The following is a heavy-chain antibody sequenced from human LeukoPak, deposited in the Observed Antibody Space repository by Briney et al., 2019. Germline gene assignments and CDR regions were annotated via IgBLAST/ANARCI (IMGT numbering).Heavy chain of an antibody. J-gene: IGHJ4*02. CDR1: GGTFSSYA. CDR3: ARVRAGYCSSTSCASFDY. D-gene: IGHD2-2*03. Sequence: SVKVSCKASGGTFSSYAISWVRQAPGQGLEWMGGIIPIFGTANYAQKFQGRVTITADESTSTAYTELSSLRSEDTAVYYCARVRAGYCSSTSCASFDYWGQGTLVTVSS. V-gene: IGHV1-69*13. CDR2: IIPIFGTA.